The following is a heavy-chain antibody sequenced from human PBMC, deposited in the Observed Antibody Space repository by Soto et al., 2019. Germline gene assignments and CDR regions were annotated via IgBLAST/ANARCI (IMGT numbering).Heavy chain of an antibody. CDR3: ARAKSGYCTNGVCYLAY. J-gene: IGHJ4*02. Sequence: GASVEVSCKASGYTFTSYGISWVRQAPGQGLEWMGWISAYNGNTNYAQKLQGRVTMTTDTSTSTAYMELRSLRSDDTAVYYCARAKSGYCTNGVCYLAYWGQGTLVTVSS. CDR2: ISAYNGNT. CDR1: GYTFTSYG. D-gene: IGHD2-8*01. V-gene: IGHV1-18*01.